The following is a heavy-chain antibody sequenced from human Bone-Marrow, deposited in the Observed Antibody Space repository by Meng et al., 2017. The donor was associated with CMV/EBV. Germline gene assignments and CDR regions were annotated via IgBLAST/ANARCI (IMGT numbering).Heavy chain of an antibody. Sequence: LSLTCAASGFTFSSYGMHWVRQAPGKGLEWVAVIWYDGSNKYYADSVKGRFTISRDNSKNTLYLQMNSLRADDTAVYHCVRYRGVDFWSGYYSFDQWGQGTLVTVSS. D-gene: IGHD3-3*01. CDR1: GFTFSSYG. CDR3: VRYRGVDFWSGYYSFDQ. CDR2: IWYDGSNK. J-gene: IGHJ4*02. V-gene: IGHV3-33*01.